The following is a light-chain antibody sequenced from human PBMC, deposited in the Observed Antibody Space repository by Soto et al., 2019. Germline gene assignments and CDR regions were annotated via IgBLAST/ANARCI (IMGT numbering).Light chain of an antibody. CDR1: SSNIGAGYD. V-gene: IGLV1-40*01. Sequence: QSVLTQPPSVSGAPGQRVTISCTGSSSNIGAGYDVRWYQQLPGTAPKLLIYGNSNRPSGVPDRFSGSKSGTSASLAITGLQAEDEADYYCQSYDSSLRVRVFGGGTKLTVL. J-gene: IGLJ2*01. CDR2: GNS. CDR3: QSYDSSLRVRV.